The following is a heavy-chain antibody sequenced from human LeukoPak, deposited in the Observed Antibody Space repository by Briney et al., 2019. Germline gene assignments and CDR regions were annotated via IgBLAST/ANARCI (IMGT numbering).Heavy chain of an antibody. J-gene: IGHJ4*02. Sequence: SQTLSLTCAISGDSVSSNSAAWTWIRQSPSRGLEWLGRTYYRSKWYKNYAVSVKSRININPDTSKNQFPLQLNSVTPEDTAVYYCARDVATQYFDYWGQGILVTVSS. CDR2: TYYRSKWYK. D-gene: IGHD2/OR15-2a*01. CDR1: GDSVSSNSAA. V-gene: IGHV6-1*01. CDR3: ARDVATQYFDY.